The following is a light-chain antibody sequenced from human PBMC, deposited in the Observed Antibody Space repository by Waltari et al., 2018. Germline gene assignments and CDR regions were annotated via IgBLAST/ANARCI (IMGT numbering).Light chain of an antibody. Sequence: DIQMTQSPSSVSASVGDRVTITCRASQDVSSWLAWYQQKPGEAPKLLIFAESSLKSGVPSRFSGSGSGTDFTLTISSLQPEDFATYYCQQANSFPNFGGGTRVEIK. CDR1: QDVSSW. J-gene: IGKJ4*01. CDR2: AES. V-gene: IGKV1-12*01. CDR3: QQANSFPN.